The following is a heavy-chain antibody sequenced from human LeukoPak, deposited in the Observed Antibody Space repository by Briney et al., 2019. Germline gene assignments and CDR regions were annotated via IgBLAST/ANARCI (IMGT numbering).Heavy chain of an antibody. CDR2: IYYSGST. Sequence: GSLRLSCAASGFTFSSYSMNWVRQVPGKGLEWIGSIYYSGSTYYNPSLKSRVTISVDTSKNQFSLKLSSVTAADTAVYYCARVPVAVYYYYMDVWGKGTTVTVSS. CDR1: GFTFSSYS. CDR3: ARVPVAVYYYYMDV. J-gene: IGHJ6*03. V-gene: IGHV4-39*07.